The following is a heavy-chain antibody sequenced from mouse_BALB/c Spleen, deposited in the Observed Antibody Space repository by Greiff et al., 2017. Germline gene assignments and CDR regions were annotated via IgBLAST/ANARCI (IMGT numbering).Heavy chain of an antibody. Sequence: QVQLQQSGAELAKPGASVKMSCKASGYTFTSYWMHWVKQRPGQGLEWIGYINPSTGYTEYNQKFKDKATLTADKSSSTAYMQLSSLTSEDSAVYYCARFPVVGFDYWGQGTTLTVSS. D-gene: IGHD1-1*01. CDR2: INPSTGYT. CDR3: ARFPVVGFDY. J-gene: IGHJ2*01. V-gene: IGHV1-7*01. CDR1: GYTFTSYW.